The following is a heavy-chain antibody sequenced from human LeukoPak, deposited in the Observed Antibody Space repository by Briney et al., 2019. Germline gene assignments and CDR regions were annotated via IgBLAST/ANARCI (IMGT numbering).Heavy chain of an antibody. CDR1: GGSITSSSYY. V-gene: IGHV4-39*07. Sequence: SETLSLTCTVSGGSITSSSYYWGWIRQPPGKGLEWIGSIYYSGSTYYKSSLKSRVTISVDTSKNQFSLKLSSVTAADTAVYYCAGGSVVVVAATNWFDPWGQGTLVTVSS. CDR3: AGGSVVVVAATNWFDP. CDR2: IYYSGST. J-gene: IGHJ5*02. D-gene: IGHD2-15*01.